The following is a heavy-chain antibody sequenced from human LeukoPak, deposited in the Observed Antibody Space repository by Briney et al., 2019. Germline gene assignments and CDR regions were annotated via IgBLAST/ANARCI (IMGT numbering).Heavy chain of an antibody. D-gene: IGHD1-14*01. V-gene: IGHV5-51*01. J-gene: IGHJ5*02. Sequence: GESLKISCKGSGYSFTSYWIGWVRQMPGKGLEWMGIVWPGDSDTKYSPSFQGQVTISADKSISTAYLQWSSLKASDTAMYYCARLSDFANHGFWSWGRGTLVTVSS. CDR2: VWPGDSDT. CDR3: ARLSDFANHGFWS. CDR1: GYSFTSYW.